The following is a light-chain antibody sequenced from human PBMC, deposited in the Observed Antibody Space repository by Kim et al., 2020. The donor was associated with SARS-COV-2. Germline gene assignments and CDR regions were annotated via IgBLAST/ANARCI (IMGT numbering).Light chain of an antibody. J-gene: IGKJ1*01. CDR1: QSVSSY. V-gene: IGKV3-11*01. CDR2: DAS. CDR3: QQRGDWPT. Sequence: IVLTQSPATLSLSPGERATLSCRASQSVSSYLAWYQQKPGQAHRLLIFDASNRATGIPARFSGSGSGTDFTLTISSLEPEDFAVYYCQQRGDWPTLGQGTKVGIK.